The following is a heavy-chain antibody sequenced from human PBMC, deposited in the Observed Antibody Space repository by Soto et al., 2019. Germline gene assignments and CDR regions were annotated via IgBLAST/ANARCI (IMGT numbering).Heavy chain of an antibody. CDR2: IKSKLEGVTT. V-gene: IGHV3-15*01. Sequence: VSLRLSCAASGFTFNNAWMTWVRQAPGKGLEWVGRIKSKLEGVTTDYAAPVKGRFTISRDDSKNTVYLQMNGLKTEDTAMYYCKTVRISEAPDYWGQGTLVTVSS. CDR3: KTVRISEAPDY. CDR1: GFTFNNAW. J-gene: IGHJ4*02.